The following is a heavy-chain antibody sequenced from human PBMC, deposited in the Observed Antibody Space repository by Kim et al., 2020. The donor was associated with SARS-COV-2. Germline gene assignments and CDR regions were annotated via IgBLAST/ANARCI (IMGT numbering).Heavy chain of an antibody. Sequence: SETLSLTCTVSGGSVSSGSYYWSWIRQPPGKGLEWIGYIYYSGSTNYNPSLKSRVTISVDTSKNQFSLKLSSVTAADTAVYYCAREGTEGGNTDYWGQGTLVTVSS. D-gene: IGHD3-16*01. CDR1: GGSVSSGSYY. V-gene: IGHV4-61*01. CDR3: AREGTEGGNTDY. CDR2: IYYSGST. J-gene: IGHJ4*02.